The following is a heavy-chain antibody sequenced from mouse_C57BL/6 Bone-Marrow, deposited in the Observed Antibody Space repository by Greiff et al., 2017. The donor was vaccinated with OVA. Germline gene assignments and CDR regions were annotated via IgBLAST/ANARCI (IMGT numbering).Heavy chain of an antibody. J-gene: IGHJ2*01. CDR2: ISSGGDYI. V-gene: IGHV5-9-1*02. CDR3: TRGGSSPYYFDY. D-gene: IGHD1-1*01. CDR1: GFTFSSYA. Sequence: DVKLVESGAGLVKPGGSLKLSCAASGFTFSSYAMSWVRQTPEKRLEWVAYISSGGDYIYYADTVKGRFTISRDNARNTLYLQMSSLKSEDTAMYYCTRGGSSPYYFDYWGQGTTLTVSS.